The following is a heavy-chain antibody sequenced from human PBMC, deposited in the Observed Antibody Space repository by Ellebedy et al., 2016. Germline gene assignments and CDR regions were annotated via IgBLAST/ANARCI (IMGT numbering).Heavy chain of an antibody. CDR1: GFTFSSYT. J-gene: IGHJ6*02. CDR3: ARARGYSSSSLFQFYYYYGLDV. V-gene: IGHV3-21*01. Sequence: GESLKISCAASGFTFSSYTMNWVRQAPGKGLEWVSSMSSGSSYIYYADSVKGRFTISRDNSKNALYLQINSLRAEDTAIYYCARARGYSSSSLFQFYYYYGLDVWGQGTTVTVSS. CDR2: MSSGSSYI. D-gene: IGHD6-6*01.